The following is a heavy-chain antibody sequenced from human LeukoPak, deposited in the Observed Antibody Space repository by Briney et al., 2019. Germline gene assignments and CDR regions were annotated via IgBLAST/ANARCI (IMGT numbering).Heavy chain of an antibody. CDR1: GGSISSYY. D-gene: IGHD1-26*01. J-gene: IGHJ4*02. Sequence: KPSETLSLTCTVSGGSISSYYWSWIRQPPGKGLEWIGFIYYIGSTNYNPSLKSRVTISVDTSKNQFSLKLSSVTAADTAVYYCAREGGGATTWGFDYWGQGTLVTVSS. CDR2: IYYIGST. V-gene: IGHV4-59*01. CDR3: AREGGGATTWGFDY.